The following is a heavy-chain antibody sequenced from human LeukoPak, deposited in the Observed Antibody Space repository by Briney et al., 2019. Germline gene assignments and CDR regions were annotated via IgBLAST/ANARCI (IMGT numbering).Heavy chain of an antibody. V-gene: IGHV1-46*01. CDR2: INPSGGST. Sequence: ASVKVSCKASGYTFTSYYMHWVRQAPGQGLEWMGIINPSGGSTSYAQKFQGGVTMTRDMSTSTVYMELSSLRSEDTAVYYCARDGGGTGYSSSGDYYMDVWGKGTTDTVSS. CDR3: ARDGGGTGYSSSGDYYMDV. CDR1: GYTFTSYY. D-gene: IGHD6-13*01. J-gene: IGHJ6*03.